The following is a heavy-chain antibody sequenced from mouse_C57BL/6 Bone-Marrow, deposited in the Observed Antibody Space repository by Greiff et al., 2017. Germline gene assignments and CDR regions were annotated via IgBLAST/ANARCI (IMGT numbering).Heavy chain of an antibody. CDR1: GYTFTSYG. D-gene: IGHD2-4*01. Sequence: QVQLQQSGAELARPGASVKLSCKASGYTFTSYGISWVKQRTGQGLEWIGEIYPRSGNTYYNEKFKGKATLTADKSSSPAYMERRSLTSEDSAVYFCARSRDYDYSWFAYWGQGTLVTVSA. V-gene: IGHV1-81*01. CDR3: ARSRDYDYSWFAY. J-gene: IGHJ3*01. CDR2: IYPRSGNT.